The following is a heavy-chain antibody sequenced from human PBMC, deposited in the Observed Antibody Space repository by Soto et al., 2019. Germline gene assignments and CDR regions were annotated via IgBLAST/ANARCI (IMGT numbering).Heavy chain of an antibody. CDR2: INPNGGAT. CDR3: ARESVGATATLDYYYFYMDV. J-gene: IGHJ6*03. D-gene: IGHD1-26*01. Sequence: QVQLVQSGAEVKKPGASVKVSCKTSGDSFSAFYLHWVRQAPGQGLEWLGWINPNGGATKYAQKFRGRVAMTRDTSIRTADLELSSLRSDDTAIYYCARESVGATATLDYYYFYMDVWGKGTTVTVSS. V-gene: IGHV1-2*02. CDR1: GDSFSAFY.